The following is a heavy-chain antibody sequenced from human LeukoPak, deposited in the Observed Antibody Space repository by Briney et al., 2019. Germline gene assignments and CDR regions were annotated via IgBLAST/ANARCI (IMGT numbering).Heavy chain of an antibody. D-gene: IGHD3-22*01. J-gene: IGHJ4*02. CDR3: ARKDFSSGSFNY. CDR2: IGLNGYPL. Sequence: PGGSLRLSCAVSGFPFRVYYMSWIRQAPGKGLEWISYIGLNGYPLDYADSVKGRFTISRDNAKNSLYLDMSSLRAEDTAVCFCARKDFSSGSFNYWGQGSLVTVSS. V-gene: IGHV3-11*04. CDR1: GFPFRVYY.